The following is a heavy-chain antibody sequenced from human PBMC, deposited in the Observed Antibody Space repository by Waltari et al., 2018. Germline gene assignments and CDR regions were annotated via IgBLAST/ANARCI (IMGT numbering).Heavy chain of an antibody. V-gene: IGHV1-3*01. Sequence: QVQLVESGGGVVQPGRSLRLSCAASGFPFTSYALHWVRQAPGHRLEWMGWINAGNGNTKYSQKFQGRVTITRDTSASTAYMELSSLRSEDTAVYYCARTGLATYYYDSSMEAFDIWGQGTMVTVSS. D-gene: IGHD3-22*01. CDR2: INAGNGNT. J-gene: IGHJ3*02. CDR3: ARTGLATYYYDSSMEAFDI. CDR1: GFPFTSYA.